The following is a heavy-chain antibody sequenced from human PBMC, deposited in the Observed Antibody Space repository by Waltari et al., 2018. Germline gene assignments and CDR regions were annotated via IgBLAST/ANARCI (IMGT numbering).Heavy chain of an antibody. CDR2: IYYSGST. CDR1: GGSISSSSYY. Sequence: QLQLQESGPGLVKPSETLSLTCTVSGGSISSSSYYWGWIRQPPGKGLEVIGSIYYSGSTYYNPSLKSRVTISVDTSKNQFSLKLSSVTAADTAVYYCASTVYYDSSGWTYYFDYWGQGTLVTVSS. CDR3: ASTVYYDSSGWTYYFDY. D-gene: IGHD3-22*01. J-gene: IGHJ4*02. V-gene: IGHV4-39*01.